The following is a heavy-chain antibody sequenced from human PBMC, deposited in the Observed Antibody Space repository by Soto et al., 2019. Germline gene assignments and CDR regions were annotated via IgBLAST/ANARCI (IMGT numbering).Heavy chain of an antibody. CDR2: MYNTGST. D-gene: IGHD2-15*01. V-gene: IGHV4-59*01. Sequence: PSETLSLTCTVSGGSISGYYWSWIRQPPGKGLEWIGYMYNTGSTVYNPSFKSRVTISVDTSKNQFSLKLNSVTAADTAVYYCARDCGRCYSGFDSWGQGTLVTVS. J-gene: IGHJ4*02. CDR1: GGSISGYY. CDR3: ARDCGRCYSGFDS.